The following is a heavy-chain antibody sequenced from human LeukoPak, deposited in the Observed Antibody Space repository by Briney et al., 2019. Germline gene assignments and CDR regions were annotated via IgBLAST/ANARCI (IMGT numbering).Heavy chain of an antibody. CDR1: GLTFTGYA. V-gene: IGHV3-21*01. CDR2: IGSTSTYM. D-gene: IGHD5-24*01. CDR3: ARLSGQVDGYKAFDW. Sequence: GGSLRLSCAASGLTFTGYALNCVRQPPGRGLEWVSSIGSTSTYMYYADSMKGRFTISRDPAKNSLYLQMNSLRPEDTAVYFCARLSGQVDGYKAFDWRGQGTLVTVSS. J-gene: IGHJ4*02.